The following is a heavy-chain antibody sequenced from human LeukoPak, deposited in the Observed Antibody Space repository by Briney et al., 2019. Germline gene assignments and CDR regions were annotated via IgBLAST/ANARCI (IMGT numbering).Heavy chain of an antibody. Sequence: GGSLRLSCAASGFTFSNAWMSWVRQAPGKGLEWVGRIKSKTDGGTTDYAAPVKGRSTISRDDSKNTLYLQMNSLKTEDTAVYYCTTGFVVVPAAIAMSDYWGQGTLVTVSS. V-gene: IGHV3-15*01. CDR1: GFTFSNAW. J-gene: IGHJ4*02. D-gene: IGHD2-2*01. CDR2: IKSKTDGGTT. CDR3: TTGFVVVPAAIAMSDY.